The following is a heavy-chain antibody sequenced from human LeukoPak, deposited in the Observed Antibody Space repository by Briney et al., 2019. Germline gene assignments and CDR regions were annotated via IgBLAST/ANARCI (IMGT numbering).Heavy chain of an antibody. V-gene: IGHV3-20*04. CDR2: INWNGVST. CDR1: GFTFDDYG. Sequence: WGSLRLSCAASGFTFDDYGMSWVRQAPGKGLEWVSGINWNGVSTGYADSVKGRFTISRDNAKNSLYLQMNSLRAEDTALYYCAREGIIPSYMAVWGKGPTVTVSS. J-gene: IGHJ6*03. CDR3: AREGIIPSYMAV. D-gene: IGHD2-15*01.